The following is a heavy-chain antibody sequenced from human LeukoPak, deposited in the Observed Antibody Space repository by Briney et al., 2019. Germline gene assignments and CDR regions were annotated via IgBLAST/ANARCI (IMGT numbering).Heavy chain of an antibody. CDR1: GFTFTSSA. CDR3: AAATGYCTNGVCSNDY. CDR2: IVVGSGNT. J-gene: IGHJ4*02. D-gene: IGHD2-8*01. V-gene: IGHV1-58*01. Sequence: GASVNVSCKASGFTFTSSAVQGVRQARGQRLEWIGLIVVGSGNTNYAQKFQERVTITRDMSTSTAYMELSSLRSEDTAVYYCAAATGYCTNGVCSNDYWGQGTLVTVSS.